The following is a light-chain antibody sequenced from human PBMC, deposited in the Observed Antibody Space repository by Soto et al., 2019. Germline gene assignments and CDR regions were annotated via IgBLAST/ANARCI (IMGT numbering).Light chain of an antibody. CDR2: LGS. CDR3: MQALQTPWT. CDR1: QSLLHSNGHNY. J-gene: IGKJ1*01. V-gene: IGKV2-28*01. Sequence: DIVMTQSPLSLPVTPGESASISCRASQSLLHSNGHNYLDWYVQKPGQSPQLLIYLGSNRASGVHDRFSVSGSGTDFTLEISRVEAEDVGVYYCMQALQTPWTFGQGTKVEIK.